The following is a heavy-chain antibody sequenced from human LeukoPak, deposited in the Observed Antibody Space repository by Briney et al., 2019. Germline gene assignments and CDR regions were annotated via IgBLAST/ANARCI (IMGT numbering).Heavy chain of an antibody. CDR3: ARDLRITIFGVVIILDS. CDR2: INPSGGST. D-gene: IGHD3-3*01. CDR1: GYTFTSYY. V-gene: IGHV1-46*01. Sequence: ASVKVSCKASGYTFTSYYMHWVRQAPGQGLEWMGIINPSGGSTSYAQKFQGRVTMTRDTSTSTVYMELSSLRSEDTAVYYCARDLRITIFGVVIILDSSGHGTLVTVSS. J-gene: IGHJ5*01.